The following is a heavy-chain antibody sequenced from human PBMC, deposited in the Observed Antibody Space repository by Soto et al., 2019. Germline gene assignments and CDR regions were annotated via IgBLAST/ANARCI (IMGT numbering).Heavy chain of an antibody. Sequence: ASVKVSCKASGYTFTSYYMHWVRQAPGQGLEWMGIINPSGGSTSYAQKFQGRVTMTRDTSTSTVYMELSSLRSEDTAVYYCARAAGKADYYYYIDVRGKGTTVTVSS. CDR1: GYTFTSYY. D-gene: IGHD6-13*01. J-gene: IGHJ6*03. CDR3: ARAAGKADYYYYIDV. V-gene: IGHV1-46*03. CDR2: INPSGGST.